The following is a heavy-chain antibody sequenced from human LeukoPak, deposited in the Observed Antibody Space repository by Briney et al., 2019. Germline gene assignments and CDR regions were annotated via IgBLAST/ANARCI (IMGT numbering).Heavy chain of an antibody. V-gene: IGHV3-23*01. CDR1: GFTFSSYA. Sequence: PGGPLRLSCAASGFTFSSYAMSWVRQAPGKGLEWVSAISGSGGSTYYADSVKGRFTISRDKSKNTLYLQMNSLRAEDTAVYYCAKGYDILTNFDYWGQGTLVTVSS. D-gene: IGHD3-9*01. J-gene: IGHJ4*02. CDR3: AKGYDILTNFDY. CDR2: ISGSGGST.